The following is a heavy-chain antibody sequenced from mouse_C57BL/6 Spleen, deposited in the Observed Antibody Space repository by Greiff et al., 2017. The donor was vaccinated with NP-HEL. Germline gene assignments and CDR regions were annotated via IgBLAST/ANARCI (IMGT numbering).Heavy chain of an antibody. Sequence: VQLKQSGPELVKPGASVKMSCKASGYTFTDYNMHWVKQSHGKSLEWIGYINPNNGGTSYNQKFKGKATLTVNKSSSTAYMELRSLTSEDSAVYYCARLEDYYSNFDWYFDVWGTGTTVTVSS. V-gene: IGHV1-22*01. CDR1: GYTFTDYN. CDR2: INPNNGGT. D-gene: IGHD2-5*01. CDR3: ARLEDYYSNFDWYFDV. J-gene: IGHJ1*03.